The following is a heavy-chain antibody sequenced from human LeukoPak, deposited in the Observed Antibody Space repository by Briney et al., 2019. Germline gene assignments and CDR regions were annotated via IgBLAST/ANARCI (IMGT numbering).Heavy chain of an antibody. CDR1: GGSISSSSYY. J-gene: IGHJ4*02. CDR3: ARHHVDTAMVSFDY. Sequence: SETLSLTCTVSGGSISSSSYYWGWIRQPSGKGLEWIGSIYYSGSTYYNPSLKSRVTISVDTSKNQFSPKLSSVTAADTAVYYCARHHVDTAMVSFDYWGQGALVTVSS. V-gene: IGHV4-39*01. D-gene: IGHD5-18*01. CDR2: IYYSGST.